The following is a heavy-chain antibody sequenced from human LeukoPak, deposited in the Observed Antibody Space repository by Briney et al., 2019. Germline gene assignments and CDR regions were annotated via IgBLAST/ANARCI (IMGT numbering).Heavy chain of an antibody. J-gene: IGHJ4*02. CDR3: ARDIGNDFWSGYNHQPDY. V-gene: IGHV3-21*01. CDR1: GFTFSSYS. Sequence: PGGSLRLSCAASGFTFSSYSMNWVRQAPGKGLEWVSSISSSSSYIYYADSVKGRFTISRDNAKNSLYLQMNSLRAEDTAVYYCARDIGNDFWSGYNHQPDYWGQGTLVTVSS. D-gene: IGHD3-3*01. CDR2: ISSSSSYI.